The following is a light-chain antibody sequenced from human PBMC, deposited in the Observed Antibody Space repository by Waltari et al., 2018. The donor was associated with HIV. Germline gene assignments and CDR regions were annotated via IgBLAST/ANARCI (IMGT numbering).Light chain of an antibody. CDR3: QVWDSRSDPWV. CDR2: DDS. Sequence: SYVLTQSPSVSVAPGQTARITWGGNNIGSKNVHGYQQKPGQAPVLVVYDDSDRPSGIPERFSGSNSGDTATLTISSVEAGDEADYYCQVWDSRSDPWVFGGGTKVTVL. V-gene: IGLV3-21*02. J-gene: IGLJ3*02. CDR1: NIGSKN.